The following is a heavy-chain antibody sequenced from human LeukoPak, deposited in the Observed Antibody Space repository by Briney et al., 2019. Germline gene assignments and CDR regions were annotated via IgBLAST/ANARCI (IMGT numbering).Heavy chain of an antibody. Sequence: GGSLRLSCAASGFTFDDYAMHWVRQAPGKGLEWVSGISWNSGSIGYADSVKGRFTISRDNAKNSLYLQMHSLRAEDTAVYYCATDRGTYWGQGTLVTVSS. CDR2: ISWNSGSI. CDR1: GFTFDDYA. V-gene: IGHV3-9*01. D-gene: IGHD3-16*01. CDR3: ATDRGTY. J-gene: IGHJ4*02.